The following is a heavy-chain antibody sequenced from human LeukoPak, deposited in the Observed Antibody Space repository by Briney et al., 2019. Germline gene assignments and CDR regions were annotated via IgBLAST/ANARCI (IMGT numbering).Heavy chain of an antibody. V-gene: IGHV1-69*11. J-gene: IGHJ4*02. CDR1: GGVFTTYA. Sequence: ASVKVSCKASGGVFTTYAVSWVRQAPGQGLEWMGSIIPFLGTTNYAQKFQGRVTITADEPTRTAYMELTYVRSDDTAVYYCTIIPNVILFTHYFEYWGQGTLVTVSS. D-gene: IGHD2-21*01. CDR2: IIPFLGTT. CDR3: TIIPNVILFTHYFEY.